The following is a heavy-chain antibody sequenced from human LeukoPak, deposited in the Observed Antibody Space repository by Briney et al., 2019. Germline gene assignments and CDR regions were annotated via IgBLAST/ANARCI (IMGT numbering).Heavy chain of an antibody. J-gene: IGHJ4*02. CDR3: ARGGIVLMVYAKPYYFDY. CDR1: GGSVSNYY. CDR2: IYYTET. D-gene: IGHD2-8*01. V-gene: IGHV4-59*02. Sequence: SETLSLTCTVSGGSVSNYYWSWIRQSPGKGLEWIGYIYYTETSYNPSLKSRVTISADTSKNQFSLKLYSVTAADTAVYYCARGGIVLMVYAKPYYFDYWGQGTLVTVSS.